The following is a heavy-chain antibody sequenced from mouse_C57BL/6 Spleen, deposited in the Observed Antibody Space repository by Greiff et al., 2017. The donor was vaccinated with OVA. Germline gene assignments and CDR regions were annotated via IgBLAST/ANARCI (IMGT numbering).Heavy chain of an antibody. CDR3: ARWDYYSFLYFDY. J-gene: IGHJ2*01. D-gene: IGHD2-12*01. CDR1: GYTFTSYG. Sequence: VQLQQSGAELARPGASVKLSCKASGYTFTSYGISWVKQRTGQGLEWIGEIYPRSGNTYYNEKFKGKATLTADKSSSTAYMELRSLTSEDSAVYFCARWDYYSFLYFDYWGQGTTLTVSS. V-gene: IGHV1-81*01. CDR2: IYPRSGNT.